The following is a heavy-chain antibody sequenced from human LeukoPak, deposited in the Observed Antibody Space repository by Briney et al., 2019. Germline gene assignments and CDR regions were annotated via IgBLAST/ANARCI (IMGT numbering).Heavy chain of an antibody. D-gene: IGHD2-2*01. V-gene: IGHV4-39*01. CDR1: GGSISTSYY. J-gene: IGHJ6*02. CDR3: ARQSDGRDVVPGTYQPHAMDV. Sequence: SETLSLTCTVSGGSISTSYYWGWIRQPPGKELEWIGSIYYSGDTYYNPSLKSRVTVSMDTSKNQVSLKLSSVTAADTAVYYCARQSDGRDVVPGTYQPHAMDVLGQGTTVTVSS. CDR2: IYYSGDT.